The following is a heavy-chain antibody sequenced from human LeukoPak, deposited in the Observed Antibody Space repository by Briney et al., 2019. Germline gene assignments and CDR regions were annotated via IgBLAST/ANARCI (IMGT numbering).Heavy chain of an antibody. D-gene: IGHD3-10*01. Sequence: PGGSLRLSCTESRFTFRSYTMNWVRQAPGKGLEWVSSIDRSSSHRYYADSVKGRFAISRDNAKNSLYLQMNSLRAEDTAVYYCAREFFYGSGSYSYWGQGTLVTVSS. CDR1: RFTFRSYT. V-gene: IGHV3-21*01. CDR2: IDRSSSHR. J-gene: IGHJ4*02. CDR3: AREFFYGSGSYSY.